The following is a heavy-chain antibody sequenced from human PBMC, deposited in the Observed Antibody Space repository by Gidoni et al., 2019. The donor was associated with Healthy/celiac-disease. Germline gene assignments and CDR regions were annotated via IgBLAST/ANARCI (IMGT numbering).Heavy chain of an antibody. V-gene: IGHV3-9*01. D-gene: IGHD2-2*02. CDR1: GFTFDDYA. CDR3: AKDKHCSSTSCYTLGAFDI. J-gene: IGHJ3*02. Sequence: EVQLLESGGGLVQPGRSLRPSCPASGFTFDDYALHWFRQAPGKALEWVSGMSWNSGSIGYADSVKSRFTISRDNAKNSLYLQMNSLRAEDTALYYCAKDKHCSSTSCYTLGAFDIWGKGTMVTGSS. CDR2: MSWNSGSI.